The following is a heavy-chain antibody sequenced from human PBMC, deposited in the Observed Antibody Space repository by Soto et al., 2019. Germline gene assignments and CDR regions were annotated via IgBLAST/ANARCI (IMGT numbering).Heavy chain of an antibody. J-gene: IGHJ6*02. CDR3: TILAVWFGDESLDYYGMDV. V-gene: IGHV3-15*07. CDR2: IKSKTDGGTT. Sequence: GGSLRLSCAASGFTFSNAWMNWVRQAPGKGLEWVGRIKSKTDGGTTDYAAPVQGRFTISRDDSKNTLYLQMNSLKTEDTAVYYCTILAVWFGDESLDYYGMDVWGQGTTVTVSS. CDR1: GFTFSNAW. D-gene: IGHD3-10*01.